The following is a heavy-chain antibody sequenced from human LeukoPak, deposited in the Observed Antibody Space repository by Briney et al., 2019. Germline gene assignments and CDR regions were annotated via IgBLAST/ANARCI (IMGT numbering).Heavy chain of an antibody. CDR3: AKYGGETNYYGSGSYYNAFDY. CDR2: ISYDGSNK. Sequence: GRSLRLSCAASGFTFSSYGMHWVRQAPGKGLEWVAFISYDGSNKYYADSVKGRFTISRDNSKNMLYLQMNSLRAEDTAVYYCAKYGGETNYYGSGSYYNAFDYWGQGTLVTVSS. D-gene: IGHD3-10*01. V-gene: IGHV3-30*18. CDR1: GFTFSSYG. J-gene: IGHJ4*02.